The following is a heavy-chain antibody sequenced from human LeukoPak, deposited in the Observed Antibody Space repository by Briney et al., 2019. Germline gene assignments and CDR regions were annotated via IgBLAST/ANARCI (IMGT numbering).Heavy chain of an antibody. CDR3: AREGRGWLRGNFDY. J-gene: IGHJ4*02. V-gene: IGHV4-4*08. CDR2: IYTSGST. CDR1: GGSISSYY. Sequence: SETLSLTCTVSGGSISSYYWGWIRQPPGKGLEWIGRIYTSGSTNYNPSLKSRVTISVDTSKNQFSLKLSSVTAADTAVYYCAREGRGWLRGNFDYWGQGTLVTVSS. D-gene: IGHD3-16*01.